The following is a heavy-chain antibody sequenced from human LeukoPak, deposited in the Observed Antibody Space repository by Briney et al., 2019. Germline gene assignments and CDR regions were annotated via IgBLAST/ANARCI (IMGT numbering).Heavy chain of an antibody. CDR1: GGSISSYY. D-gene: IGHD3-22*01. Sequence: SETLSLTCTVSGGSISSYYWTWIRQPPGKGLEWIGYIYYSGSTNYNPSLKSRVTISVDTSKNQFSLKLTSVTAADTAVYYCARTPIYYFDNSGYYNWGQGTLVTVSS. J-gene: IGHJ4*02. V-gene: IGHV4-59*01. CDR2: IYYSGST. CDR3: ARTPIYYFDNSGYYN.